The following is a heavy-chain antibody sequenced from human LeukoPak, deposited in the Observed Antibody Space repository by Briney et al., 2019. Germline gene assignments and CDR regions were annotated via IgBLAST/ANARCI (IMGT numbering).Heavy chain of an antibody. CDR3: ARERKITMIVQYHGNWFDP. Sequence: ASVKVSCKASGGTFSSYAISWVRQAPGQGLEWMGWINAGNGNTKYSQKFQGRVTITRDTSASTAYMELSSLRSEDTAVYYCARERKITMIVQYHGNWFDPWGQGTLVTVSS. D-gene: IGHD3-22*01. V-gene: IGHV1-3*01. CDR2: INAGNGNT. J-gene: IGHJ5*02. CDR1: GGTFSSYA.